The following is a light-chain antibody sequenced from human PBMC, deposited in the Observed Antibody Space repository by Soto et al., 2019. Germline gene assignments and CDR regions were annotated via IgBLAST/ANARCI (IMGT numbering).Light chain of an antibody. J-gene: IGKJ1*01. CDR1: QTLTSW. CDR3: QHYDNFQWT. CDR2: KPS. V-gene: IGKV1-5*03. Sequence: DIQMTQSPSTLSASVGDTVTITCRASQTLTSWLAWYQQKPGRAPKLLIYKPSSLAGGVPSRFSGGGSGTEFTLTINSLQPDDFATYFSQHYDNFQWTFGQGNKV.